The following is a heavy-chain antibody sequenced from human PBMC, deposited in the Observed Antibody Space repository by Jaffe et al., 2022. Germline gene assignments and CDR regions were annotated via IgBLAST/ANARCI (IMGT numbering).Heavy chain of an antibody. CDR2: ISGSGGST. J-gene: IGHJ4*02. CDR3: AKGDLSVEGGSSGWYYFDY. V-gene: IGHV3-23*01. CDR1: GFTFSSYA. Sequence: EVQLLESGGGLVQPGGSLRLSCAASGFTFSSYAMSWVRQAPGKGLEWVSAISGSGGSTYYADSVKGRFTISRDNSKNTLYLQMNSLRAEDTAVYYCAKGDLSVEGGSSGWYYFDYWGQGTLVTVSS. D-gene: IGHD6-19*01.